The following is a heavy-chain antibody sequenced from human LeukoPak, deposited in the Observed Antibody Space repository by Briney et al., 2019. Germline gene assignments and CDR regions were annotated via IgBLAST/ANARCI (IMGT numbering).Heavy chain of an antibody. CDR1: GFTFSSYG. V-gene: IGHV3-30*02. CDR2: IRYDGSNK. J-gene: IGHJ6*02. D-gene: IGHD4-17*01. CDR3: AKDDYGDYFPYYYYGMDV. Sequence: GGSLRLSCAASGFTFSSYGMHWVRQAPGKGLEWVAFIRYDGSNKYYADSVKGRSTISRDNSKNTLYLQMNSLRAEDTAVYYCAKDDYGDYFPYYYYGMDVWGQGTTVTVSS.